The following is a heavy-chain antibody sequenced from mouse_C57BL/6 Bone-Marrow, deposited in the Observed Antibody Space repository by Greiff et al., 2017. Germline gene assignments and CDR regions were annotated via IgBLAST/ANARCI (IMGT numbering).Heavy chain of an antibody. V-gene: IGHV5-2*01. D-gene: IGHD2-3*01. CDR3: ARHVDDGYYKGYAMDY. Sequence: EVMLVESGGGLVQPGESLKLSCESNEYEFPSHDMSWVRKTPEKRLELVAAINSDGGSTYYPDTMERRFIISRDNTKKTLYLQMSSLRSEDTALYYCARHVDDGYYKGYAMDYWGQGTSVTVSS. CDR2: INSDGGST. J-gene: IGHJ4*01. CDR1: EYEFPSHD.